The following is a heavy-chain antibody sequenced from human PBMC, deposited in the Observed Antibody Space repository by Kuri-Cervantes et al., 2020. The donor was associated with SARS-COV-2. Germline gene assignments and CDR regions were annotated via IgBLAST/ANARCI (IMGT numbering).Heavy chain of an antibody. Sequence: SLKISCAASGFTFSSYDMHWVRQAPGKGLEWVSGISWNSGSIGYADSVKGRFTISRDNAKNSLYLQMNSLRAEDTALYYCAKDIREQLVGGVGWFDPWGQGTLVTVSS. V-gene: IGHV3-9*01. CDR3: AKDIREQLVGGVGWFDP. D-gene: IGHD6-6*01. CDR2: ISWNSGSI. J-gene: IGHJ5*02. CDR1: GFTFSSYD.